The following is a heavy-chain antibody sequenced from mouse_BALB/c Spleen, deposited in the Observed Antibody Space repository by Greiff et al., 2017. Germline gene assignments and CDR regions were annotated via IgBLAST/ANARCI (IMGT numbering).Heavy chain of an antibody. CDR3: ASPIYDGFAY. V-gene: IGHV1-39*01. Sequence: EVQLQQTGPELVKPGASVKISCKASGYSFTDYIMLWVKQSHGKSLEWIGNINPYYGSTSYNLKFKGKATLTVDKSSSTAYMQLNSLTSEDSAVYYCASPIYDGFAYWGQGTLVTVSA. J-gene: IGHJ3*01. CDR2: INPYYGST. D-gene: IGHD2-3*01. CDR1: GYSFTDYI.